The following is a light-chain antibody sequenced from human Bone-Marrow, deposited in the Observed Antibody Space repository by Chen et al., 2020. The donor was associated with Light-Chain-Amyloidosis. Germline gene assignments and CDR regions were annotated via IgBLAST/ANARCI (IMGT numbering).Light chain of an antibody. V-gene: IGLV1-47*01. CDR1: SSNIRSNY. CDR3: ATWDDSLSGGV. CDR2: KSN. Sequence: QSVLTQPPAASGTPGQRVTISCSGSSSNIRSNYVIWYQQLPGTAPKLLLYKSNERPSGSPGRVSDSTSGSSASLAISGLRSEDEADYYCATWDDSLSGGVFGGGTKLTVL. J-gene: IGLJ3*02.